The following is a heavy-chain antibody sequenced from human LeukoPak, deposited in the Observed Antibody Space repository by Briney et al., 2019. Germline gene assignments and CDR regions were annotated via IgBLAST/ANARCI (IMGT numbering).Heavy chain of an antibody. CDR1: AGSIRSYF. Sequence: PSETLSLTCTVSAGSIRSYFWSWVRQPPGKGLEWIGYIYYSGSINYNPSLKSRVTISIDTSKIQFSLNLTSVTAADTAVYYCARLGITGTTSYWGQGTLVTVSS. J-gene: IGHJ4*02. D-gene: IGHD1-20*01. V-gene: IGHV4-59*08. CDR2: IYYSGSI. CDR3: ARLGITGTTSY.